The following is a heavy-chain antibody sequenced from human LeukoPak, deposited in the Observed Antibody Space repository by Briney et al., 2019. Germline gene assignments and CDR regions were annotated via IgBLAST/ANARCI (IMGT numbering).Heavy chain of an antibody. J-gene: IGHJ4*02. CDR1: GFTFSSYG. CDR3: AKGAPGLHPALYSSGWVFDY. D-gene: IGHD6-19*01. Sequence: GGSLRLSCAASGFTFSSYGMHWVRQAPGKGLEWVAVISYDGSNKYYADSVKGRFTISRDNSKNTLYLHVNSLRPEDTAVYYCAKGAPGLHPALYSSGWVFDYWGQGTLVTVSS. CDR2: ISYDGSNK. V-gene: IGHV3-30*18.